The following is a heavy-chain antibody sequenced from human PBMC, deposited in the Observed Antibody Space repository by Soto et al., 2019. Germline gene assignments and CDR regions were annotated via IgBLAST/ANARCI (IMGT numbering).Heavy chain of an antibody. D-gene: IGHD6-19*01. J-gene: IGHJ6*02. CDR1: GDSVSSNSAA. Sequence: TLSLTCAISGDSVSSNSAAWNWIRQSPSRGLEWLGRTYYRSKWYNDYAVSVKSRITINPDTSKNQFSLQLNSVTPEDTAVYYCARVEAVAGNYYYYGMDVWGQGTTVTVSS. V-gene: IGHV6-1*01. CDR2: TYYRSKWYN. CDR3: ARVEAVAGNYYYYGMDV.